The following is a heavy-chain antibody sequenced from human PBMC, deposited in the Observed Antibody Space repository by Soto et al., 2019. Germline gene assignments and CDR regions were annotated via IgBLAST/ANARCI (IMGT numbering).Heavy chain of an antibody. CDR2: ISAYNGNT. J-gene: IGHJ4*02. V-gene: IGHV1-18*04. D-gene: IGHD6-13*01. CDR3: ARDADSSSWYAGAALFDY. Sequence: QVQLVQSGAEVKKPGASVKVSCKASGYTFTSYGISWVRQAPGQGLEWMGWISAYNGNTNYAQKLQGRVTMTTDTSTSTAYRELRSLRCDDTAVYYCARDADSSSWYAGAALFDYWGQGTLVTVSS. CDR1: GYTFTSYG.